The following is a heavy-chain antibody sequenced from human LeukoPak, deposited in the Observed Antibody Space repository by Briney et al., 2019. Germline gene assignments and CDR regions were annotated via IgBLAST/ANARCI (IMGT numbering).Heavy chain of an antibody. V-gene: IGHV3-23*01. CDR1: GFTFSSYA. CDR2: ISGSGGST. D-gene: IGHD2-2*01. J-gene: IGHJ6*02. CDR3: AKDLLRYCSSTSCRERENYYYYGMDV. Sequence: PGGSLRLSCAASGFTFSSYAMSWVRQAPGKGLEWVSAISGSGGSTYYADSVKGRFTISRDNSKSTLYLQMNSLRAEDTAVYYCAKDLLRYCSSTSCRERENYYYYGMDVWGQGTTVTVSS.